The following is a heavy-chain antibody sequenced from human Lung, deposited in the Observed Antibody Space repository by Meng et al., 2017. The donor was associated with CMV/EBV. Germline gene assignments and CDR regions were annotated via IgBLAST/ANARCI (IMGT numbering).Heavy chain of an antibody. CDR3: ARRRMMTTRGYWFDP. Sequence: GGSLGLXCEGSGYSFSNYWIDWVRQMPGKGLEWMGSIHPGDSDTRYSPSFHGQVTFSADKSIRTACLQWSGLKASDNAMYYCARRRMMTTRGYWFDPWGQGXLVTVSS. D-gene: IGHD4-17*01. CDR2: IHPGDSDT. V-gene: IGHV5-51*01. CDR1: GYSFSNYW. J-gene: IGHJ5*02.